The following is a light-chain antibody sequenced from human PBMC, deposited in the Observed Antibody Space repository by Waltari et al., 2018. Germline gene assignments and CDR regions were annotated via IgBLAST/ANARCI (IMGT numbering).Light chain of an antibody. CDR1: LSIDDS. Sequence: EIVMTQSPATLSVSRGGSATVSCRASLSIDDSLAWYQQKPGQPPRLLIHGASTRDTGIPVRFSGSGSVTDFTLTITGLQSEDFAVYFCQQYNQWPLTFGRGTKVEIK. CDR3: QQYNQWPLT. J-gene: IGKJ4*01. V-gene: IGKV3-15*01. CDR2: GAS.